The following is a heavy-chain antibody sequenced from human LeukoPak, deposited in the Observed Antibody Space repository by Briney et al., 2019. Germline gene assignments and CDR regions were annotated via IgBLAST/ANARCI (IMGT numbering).Heavy chain of an antibody. D-gene: IGHD3-9*01. CDR2: VKSDGSTT. CDR3: ARVSRTDYDILTGYYHFYYMDV. V-gene: IGHV3-74*01. Sequence: GGSLRLSCAASGFTFSNYWMHWVRQAPGKGLVWVSRVKSDGSTTTYADSVKGRFTISRDNAWNSLYLQMNSLRAEDTAVYYCARVSRTDYDILTGYYHFYYMDVWGKGTTVTISS. CDR1: GFTFSNYW. J-gene: IGHJ6*03.